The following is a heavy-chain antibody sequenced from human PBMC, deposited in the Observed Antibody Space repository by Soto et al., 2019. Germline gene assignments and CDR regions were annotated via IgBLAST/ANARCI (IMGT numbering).Heavy chain of an antibody. D-gene: IGHD3-10*01. CDR1: GFTFSRYS. CDR2: ISSTTNYI. V-gene: IGHV3-21*01. J-gene: IGHJ4*02. Sequence: GGSLRLSCAPSGFTFSRYSMNWVRQAPGKGLEWVSSISSTTNYIYYADSMTGRFTVSRDNAKNSVYLDMNSLSAEDTAVYYCARESGDLTSNFDYWGQGTLVTVSS. CDR3: ARESGDLTSNFDY.